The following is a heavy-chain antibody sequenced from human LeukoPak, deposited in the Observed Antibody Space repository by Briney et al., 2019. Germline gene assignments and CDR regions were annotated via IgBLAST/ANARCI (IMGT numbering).Heavy chain of an antibody. D-gene: IGHD2-15*01. CDR3: ARDLDCSGGSCYPGVFDY. CDR1: GFTVSSNY. J-gene: IGHJ4*02. CDR2: IYSGGST. Sequence: GGSLRLSCAASGFTVSSNYMSWVRQAPGKGLEWVSVIYSGGSTYYADSVKGRFTISRDNSKNTLYLQMNSLRAEDTAVYYCARDLDCSGGSCYPGVFDYWGQGTLVTVSS. V-gene: IGHV3-66*01.